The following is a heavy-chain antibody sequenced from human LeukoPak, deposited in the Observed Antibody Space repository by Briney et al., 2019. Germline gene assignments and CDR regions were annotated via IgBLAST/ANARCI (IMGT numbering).Heavy chain of an antibody. D-gene: IGHD5-18*01. CDR3: ARDLAYSRLDY. Sequence: GGSLRLSCAVSGLTFSSSWMVGVRQAPGKGLEWVASINPDGNKKYSAASVKGRFTISRDNAENPLYLQMNSLRVEDTAFYYCARDLAYSRLDYWGQGMLVTVSS. CDR1: GLTFSSSW. CDR2: INPDGNKK. V-gene: IGHV3-7*01. J-gene: IGHJ4*02.